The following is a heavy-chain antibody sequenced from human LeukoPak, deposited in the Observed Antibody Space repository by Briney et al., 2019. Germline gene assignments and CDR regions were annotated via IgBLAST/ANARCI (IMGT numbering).Heavy chain of an antibody. CDR3: ARASYSSGWLPFDY. V-gene: IGHV4-59*01. CDR1: GGSISSYY. CDR2: IYYTGNT. D-gene: IGHD6-19*01. Sequence: LSETLSLTCTVSGGSISSYYWTWIRQPPGKGLEWIGYIYYTGNTNYNPSLESRVTISVDTSKDQFSLKLSSVTAADTAVYYCARASYSSGWLPFDYWGQGTLVTVSS. J-gene: IGHJ4*02.